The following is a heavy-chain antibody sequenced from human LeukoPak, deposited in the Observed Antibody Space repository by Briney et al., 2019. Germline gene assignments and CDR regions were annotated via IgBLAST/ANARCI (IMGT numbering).Heavy chain of an antibody. J-gene: IGHJ3*02. Sequence: SQTLSLTCTVSGGSISSGVYYWSWIRQHPGKGLEWIGYIYYSGSTYSNPSLKSRLTMSVNISKNQFSLKLSSVTAADTAVYYCARGVKGLRGAFDIWGQGTMVAVSS. CDR1: GGSISSGVYY. CDR3: ARGVKGLRGAFDI. D-gene: IGHD3-10*01. CDR2: IYYSGST. V-gene: IGHV4-31*03.